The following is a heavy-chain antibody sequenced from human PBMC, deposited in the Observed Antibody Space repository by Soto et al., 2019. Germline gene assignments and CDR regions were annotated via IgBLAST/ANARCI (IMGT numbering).Heavy chain of an antibody. CDR1: GGTFSSYA. CDR2: IITIFGTA. J-gene: IGHJ6*02. V-gene: IGHV1-69*01. Sequence: QVQLVQSGAEVKKPGSSVKVSCKASGGTFSSYAISWVRQAPGQGLEWMGGIITIFGTANYAQKFQGRVTITADESASTAYMELSSLRSEDTAVYYCARAHNWNYESGYYGMDVWGHGTTVTVS. CDR3: ARAHNWNYESGYYGMDV. D-gene: IGHD1-7*01.